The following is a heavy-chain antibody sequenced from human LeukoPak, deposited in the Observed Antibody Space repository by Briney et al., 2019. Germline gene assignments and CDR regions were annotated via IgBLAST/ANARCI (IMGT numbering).Heavy chain of an antibody. CDR3: AREWSKQWEYFDY. CDR1: GYSFSRYG. D-gene: IGHD1-26*01. J-gene: IGHJ4*02. V-gene: IGHV1-18*01. Sequence: ASVKVSCKASGYSFSRYGISWVRQAPGQGLEWMGWISGYNGNRNYAQKFQGRVTITRDTSASTAYMELSSLRSEDTAVYYCAREWSKQWEYFDYWGQGTLVTVSS. CDR2: ISGYNGNR.